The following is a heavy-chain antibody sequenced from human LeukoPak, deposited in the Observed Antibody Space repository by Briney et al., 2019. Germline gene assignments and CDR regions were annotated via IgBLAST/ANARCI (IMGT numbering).Heavy chain of an antibody. J-gene: IGHJ4*02. CDR3: AGGLWFGEYPSLSFDY. D-gene: IGHD3-10*01. CDR2: IIPIFGTA. CDR1: GGTFSSYA. V-gene: IGHV1-69*05. Sequence: ASVKVSCKASGGTFSSYAISWVRQAPGQGLEWMGRIIPIFGTANYAQKFQGRVTITTDESTSTAYMELSSLRSEDTAVYYCAGGLWFGEYPSLSFDYWGRGTLVTVSS.